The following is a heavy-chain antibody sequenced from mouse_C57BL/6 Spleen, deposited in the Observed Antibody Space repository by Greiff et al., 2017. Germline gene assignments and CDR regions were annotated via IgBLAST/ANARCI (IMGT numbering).Heavy chain of an antibody. CDR3: AREGNWDVFDY. CDR1: GYTFTSYW. CDR2: IDPSDSET. V-gene: IGHV1-52*01. J-gene: IGHJ2*01. Sequence: QVQLQQPGAELVRPGSSVKLSCKASGYTFTSYWMHWVKQRPIQGLEWIGNIDPSDSETHYNQKFKDKATLTVDKSSSTAYMQLSSLTSEDSAVYDCAREGNWDVFDYWGQGTTLTVSS. D-gene: IGHD4-1*02.